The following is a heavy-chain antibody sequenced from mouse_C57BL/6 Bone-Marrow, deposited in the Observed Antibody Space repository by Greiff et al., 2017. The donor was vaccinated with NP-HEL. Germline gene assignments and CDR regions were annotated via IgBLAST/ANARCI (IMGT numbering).Heavy chain of an antibody. V-gene: IGHV1-64*01. CDR2: IHPNSGST. CDR3: AREGVHSNYVFDY. CDR1: GYTFTSYW. Sequence: QVQLQQSGAELVKPGASVKLSCKASGYTFTSYWMHWVKQRPGQGLEWIGMIHPNSGSTNYNEKFKSKATLTVDKSSSTAYMQLSSLTSEDSAVYYCAREGVHSNYVFDYWSQGTTLTVSS. D-gene: IGHD2-5*01. J-gene: IGHJ2*01.